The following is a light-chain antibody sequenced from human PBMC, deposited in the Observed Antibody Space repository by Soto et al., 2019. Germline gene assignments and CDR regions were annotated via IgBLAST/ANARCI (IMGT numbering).Light chain of an antibody. CDR3: QQYNSYPIT. J-gene: IGKJ5*01. Sequence: DIQMTQSPSTLSASVGDRVTITCRASQSISSWLAWYQQKPGKAPKSLIYKASSLESGVPSRFSGSGSGTHFTLTISTLQPDDFPTYYCQQYNSYPITFGQATRLEMK. CDR2: KAS. CDR1: QSISSW. V-gene: IGKV1-5*03.